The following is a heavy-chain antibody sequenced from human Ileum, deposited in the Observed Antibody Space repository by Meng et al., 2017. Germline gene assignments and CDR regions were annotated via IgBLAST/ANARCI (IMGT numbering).Heavy chain of an antibody. J-gene: IGHJ4*02. CDR1: GGSGSSGGYQ. V-gene: IGHV4-61*08. CDR3: ARDHWGSLDY. CDR2: AST. Sequence: VPSPQAAPWLVGPSETPSPTCRVPGGSGSSGGYQWGWIRQPPGKGLEWIGYASTNYNPSLKSRVTISVDTSKNQFSLKLTSVTAADTAVYYCARDHWGSLDYWGQGVLVTVSS. D-gene: IGHD7-27*01.